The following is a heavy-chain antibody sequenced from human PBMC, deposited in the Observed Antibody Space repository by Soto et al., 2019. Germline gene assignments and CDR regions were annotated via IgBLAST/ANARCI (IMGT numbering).Heavy chain of an antibody. CDR2: IYHSGST. V-gene: IGHV4-4*02. Sequence: PSETLSLTCAVSGGSISSSNWWSWVRQPPGKGLEWIGEIYHSGSTNYNPSLKSRVTISVDKSKNQFSLKLSSVTAADTAVYYCARFRYDSTWAPFDYWGQGTLVTVSS. D-gene: IGHD3-22*01. CDR1: GGSISSSNW. J-gene: IGHJ4*02. CDR3: ARFRYDSTWAPFDY.